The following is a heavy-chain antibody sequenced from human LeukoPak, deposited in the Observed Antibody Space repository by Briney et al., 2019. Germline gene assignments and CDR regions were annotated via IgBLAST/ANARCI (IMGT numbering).Heavy chain of an antibody. CDR1: GGTFSSYA. J-gene: IGHJ6*03. V-gene: IGHV1-69*13. D-gene: IGHD6-6*01. CDR3: ATTWWGSSSPCYYYYYMDV. CDR2: IIPIFGTA. Sequence: SVKVSCKASGGTFSSYAISWVRQAPGQGLEWMGGIIPIFGTANYAQKFQGRVTITADESTSTAYMELSSLRSEDTAVYYCATTWWGSSSPCYYYYYMDVWGKGTTVTVSS.